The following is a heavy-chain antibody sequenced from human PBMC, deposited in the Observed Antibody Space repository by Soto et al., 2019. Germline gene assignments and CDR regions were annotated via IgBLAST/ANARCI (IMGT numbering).Heavy chain of an antibody. CDR1: GCTLSTYY. D-gene: IGHD2-15*01. CDR3: AKVSISKSSAVTFDS. Sequence: PGGSLRISCTISGCTLSTYYMHWVRPAPGKGLEWVAVVSYDAGYKNYADSVKGRFTISRDNSKNTLYLQMNGLRPEDTAVYYCAKVSISKSSAVTFDSWGQGTLVTVSS. CDR2: VSYDAGYK. V-gene: IGHV3-30*18. J-gene: IGHJ4*02.